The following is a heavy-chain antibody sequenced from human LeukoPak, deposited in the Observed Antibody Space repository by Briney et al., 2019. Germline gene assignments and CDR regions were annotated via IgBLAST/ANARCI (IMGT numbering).Heavy chain of an antibody. D-gene: IGHD1-1*01. J-gene: IGHJ4*02. V-gene: IGHV3-11*04. CDR2: ISSSGGTI. Sequence: PGGSLRLSCAASGFTVSDYYMSWIRQAPGKGLEWVSYISSSGGTIYYADSVKGRFTISRDNAKNSLYLQMDSLRAEDTAVYYCATDSPETAAFDFWGQGTLVTVSS. CDR3: ATDSPETAAFDF. CDR1: GFTVSDYY.